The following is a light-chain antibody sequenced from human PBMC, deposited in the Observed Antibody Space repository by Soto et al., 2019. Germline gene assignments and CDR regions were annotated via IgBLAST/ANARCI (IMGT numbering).Light chain of an antibody. CDR2: EGS. J-gene: IGLJ2*01. V-gene: IGLV2-23*03. Sequence: QSALTQPASVSGSPGQSITISCTGTSSDVGSYNLVAWYQQHPGKAPKLMIYEGSKLPSGVSNRFSGSKSGNTASLTSAGLPAADEADYYCCSYARSSTFSVVFGGGTKLTVL. CDR3: CSYARSSTFSVV. CDR1: SSDVGSYNL.